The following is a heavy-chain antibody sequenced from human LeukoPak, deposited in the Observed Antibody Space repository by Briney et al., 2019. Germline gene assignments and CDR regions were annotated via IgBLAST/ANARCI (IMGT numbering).Heavy chain of an antibody. V-gene: IGHV3-23*01. Sequence: GGSLRLSCTASGFTFSSYWMDWVRQAPGKGLEWVSAISNNGGYTYYADSVQGRFTISRDNSKSTLCLQMNSLRAEDTAVYYCAKQLGYCSDGSCYFPYWGQGTLVTVSS. CDR3: AKQLGYCSDGSCYFPY. D-gene: IGHD2-15*01. CDR1: GFTFSSYW. J-gene: IGHJ4*02. CDR2: ISNNGGYT.